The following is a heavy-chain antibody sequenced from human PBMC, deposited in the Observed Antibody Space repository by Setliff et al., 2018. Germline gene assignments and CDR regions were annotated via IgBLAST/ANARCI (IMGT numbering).Heavy chain of an antibody. D-gene: IGHD2-2*01. CDR3: SRLVRYCTTTSCQRLSGDEY. Sequence: ASVKVSCKASAKTFTAYYVHWVRQAPGQGLEWMGWINPNSGGTNYAQKFQGRVTMAWDTSISTAYMDLSRLTSDDTAVYYCSRLVRYCTTTSCQRLSGDEYWGQGTLVTVSS. V-gene: IGHV1-2*02. CDR2: INPNSGGT. CDR1: AKTFTAYY. J-gene: IGHJ4*02.